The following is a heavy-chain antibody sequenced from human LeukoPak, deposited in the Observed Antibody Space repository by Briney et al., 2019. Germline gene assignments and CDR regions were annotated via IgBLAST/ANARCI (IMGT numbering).Heavy chain of an antibody. V-gene: IGHV3-48*04. CDR1: GFIFSNYG. Sequence: GGTLRLSCAASGFIFSNYGMNWVRQAPGKGLEWISYISGSGTTIYYADSVKGRFTISRDNAKNSLYLQMNSLRAEDTAVYYCARDDRGDTIDYWGQGTLVTVSS. D-gene: IGHD3-10*01. CDR2: ISGSGTTI. CDR3: ARDDRGDTIDY. J-gene: IGHJ4*02.